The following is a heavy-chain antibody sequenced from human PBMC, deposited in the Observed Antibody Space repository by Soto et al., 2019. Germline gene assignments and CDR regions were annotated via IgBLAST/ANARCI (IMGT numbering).Heavy chain of an antibody. V-gene: IGHV1-69*02. CDR2: IIPILGIA. Sequence: QVQLVQSGAEVKKPGSSVKVSCKASGGTFSSYTISWVRQAPGQGLEWMGRIIPILGIANYAQKFQGRVTITADKSTSTAYMELSSLRSEDTAVYYCARNSYGDYSSLFDYWGQGTLVTVSS. CDR3: ARNSYGDYSSLFDY. D-gene: IGHD4-17*01. CDR1: GGTFSSYT. J-gene: IGHJ4*02.